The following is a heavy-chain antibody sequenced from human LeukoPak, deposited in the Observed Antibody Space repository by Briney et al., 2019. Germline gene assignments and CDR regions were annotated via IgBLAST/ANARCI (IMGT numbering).Heavy chain of an antibody. CDR1: GYSISSGYY. D-gene: IGHD2-15*01. V-gene: IGHV4-38-2*02. Sequence: PSETLSLTCTVSGYSISSGYYWGWIRQPPGKGLEWIGSIYHSGSTYYNPSLKSRVTISVDTSKNQFSLKLSSVTAADTAVYYCARKNVAVVAATLLNYFDYWGQGTLVTVSS. J-gene: IGHJ4*02. CDR2: IYHSGST. CDR3: ARKNVAVVAATLLNYFDY.